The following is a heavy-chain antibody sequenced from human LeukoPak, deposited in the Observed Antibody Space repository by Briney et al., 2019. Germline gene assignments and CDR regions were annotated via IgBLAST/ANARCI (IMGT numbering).Heavy chain of an antibody. CDR3: ARDKGYYDSSGYYDDY. CDR2: ISSSSSYI. J-gene: IGHJ4*02. CDR1: GFTFSSYS. D-gene: IGHD3-22*01. V-gene: IGHV3-21*01. Sequence: PGGSLRLSCAASGFTFSSYSMNWVRQAPGKGLEWVSSISSSSSYIYYADSVKGRFTISRDNAKNSLYLQMNSLRAEDTAVYYCARDKGYYDSSGYYDDYGGQGTLVTVSS.